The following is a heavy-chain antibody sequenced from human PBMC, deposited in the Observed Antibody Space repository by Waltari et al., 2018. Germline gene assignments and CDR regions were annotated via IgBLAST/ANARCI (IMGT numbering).Heavy chain of an antibody. CDR2: TGSDNFNK. J-gene: IGHJ4*02. D-gene: IGHD1-26*01. V-gene: IGHV3-33*06. Sequence: QVQLVESGGGVVQPGRSLRLSCAASGFTFRRCAILWVRQAPGKGLEWVADTGSDNFNKHYVDSVKGRFIISRDNSENTLYLQMNSLRAEDTAVYYCAKDDSGSIDYWGQGTLVTVSS. CDR1: GFTFRRCA. CDR3: AKDDSGSIDY.